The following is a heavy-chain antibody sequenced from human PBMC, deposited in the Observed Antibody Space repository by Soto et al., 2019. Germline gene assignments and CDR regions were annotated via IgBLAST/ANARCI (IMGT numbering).Heavy chain of an antibody. V-gene: IGHV1-69*06. CDR3: AREGITIFGVGPGDNWFDP. D-gene: IGHD3-3*01. J-gene: IGHJ5*02. CDR2: IIPIFGTA. Sequence: ASVKVSCKASGGSFSSYAISWVRQAPGQGLEWMGGIIPIFGTANYAQKFQGRVTITADKSTSTAYMELSSLRSEDTAVYYCAREGITIFGVGPGDNWFDPWGQGTLVTVSS. CDR1: GGSFSSYA.